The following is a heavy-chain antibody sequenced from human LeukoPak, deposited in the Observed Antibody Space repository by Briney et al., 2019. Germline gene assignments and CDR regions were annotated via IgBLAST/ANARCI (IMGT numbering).Heavy chain of an antibody. CDR3: AKRANSGYGTIYYFDY. V-gene: IGHV3-23*01. D-gene: IGHD5-12*01. J-gene: IGHJ4*02. CDR2: ISGSGDST. CDR1: GFTFSSYA. Sequence: PGGSLRLSCAASGFTFSSYAMSWVRQAPGKGLEWVSAISGSGDSTYYADSVKGRFTISRDNSKNTLYLQMNSLRAEDTAVYYCAKRANSGYGTIYYFDYWGQGTLVTVSS.